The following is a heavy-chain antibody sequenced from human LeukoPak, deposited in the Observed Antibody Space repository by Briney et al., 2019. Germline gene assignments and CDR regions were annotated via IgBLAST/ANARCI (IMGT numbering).Heavy chain of an antibody. CDR1: GGSISSGDYY. CDR3: ARSYGSGSYLGDAFDI. V-gene: IGHV4-30-4*01. D-gene: IGHD3-10*01. Sequence: PSETLSLTCTVSGGSISSGDYYWSWIRQPPGKGLEWIGYIYYSGSTYYNPSLKSRVTISVDTSKNQFSLKLSSVTAADTAVYYCARSYGSGSYLGDAFDIWGQGTMVTVSS. CDR2: IYYSGST. J-gene: IGHJ3*02.